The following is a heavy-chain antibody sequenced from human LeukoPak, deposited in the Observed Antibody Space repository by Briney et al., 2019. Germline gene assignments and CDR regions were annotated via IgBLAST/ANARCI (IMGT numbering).Heavy chain of an antibody. D-gene: IGHD1-26*01. CDR2: INPNSGAT. V-gene: IGHV1-2*02. CDR3: ARIGIVGAYNWFDP. J-gene: IGHJ5*02. CDR1: GYTFTGPY. Sequence: ASVKVSCKASGYTFTGPYIHWMRQAPGQGLEWMGWINPNSGATNYAQKFQGRVTMTRDTSISTAYMELSRLRSDDTAVYYCARIGIVGAYNWFDPWGQGTLVTVSS.